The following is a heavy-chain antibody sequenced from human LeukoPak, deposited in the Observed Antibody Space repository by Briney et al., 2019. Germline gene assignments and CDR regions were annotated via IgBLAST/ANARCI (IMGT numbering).Heavy chain of an antibody. J-gene: IGHJ4*02. CDR1: GFTFDDYG. CDR3: ERDVGGYCTGDTCHSDY. CDR2: INWNGGST. Sequence: GGSLRLSCAASGFTFDDYGMSWVRQAPGNGLEWDAGINWNGGSTGYADSVRGRFTVSRDNAEDSLYLQMNSLRAEDSAVYYCERDVGGYCTGDTCHSDYWGQGTLVTVSS. V-gene: IGHV3-20*04. D-gene: IGHD2-8*02.